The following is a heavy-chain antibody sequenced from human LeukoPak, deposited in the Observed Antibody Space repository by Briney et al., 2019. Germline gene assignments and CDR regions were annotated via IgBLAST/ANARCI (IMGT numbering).Heavy chain of an antibody. V-gene: IGHV4-30-4*01. J-gene: IGHJ4*02. CDR3: VSHYGEVDY. D-gene: IGHD4-17*01. Sequence: PSETLSLTCTVSGGSTSSGDYFWSWIRQSPGKGLEYIGYIYSSRSTYYNPSLGSRVIISADTSKNQFSLKLSSVTAADTAVYYCVSHYGEVDYWGQGTLVTVSS. CDR1: GGSTSSGDYF. CDR2: IYSSRST.